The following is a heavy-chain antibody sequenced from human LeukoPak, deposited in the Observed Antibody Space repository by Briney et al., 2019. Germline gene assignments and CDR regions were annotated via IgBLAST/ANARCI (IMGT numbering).Heavy chain of an antibody. CDR2: ISGSGNTI. CDR3: ARDHRGYGWFHF. J-gene: IGHJ5*01. Sequence: PGGSLRLSCAGYGFTFSSYEMNWARQAPGKGLEWVSYISGSGNTIYYADSVKGRFTMSRDNAKNSVYLQMNSLRADDTAVYYCARDHRGYGWFHFWGQGTLVTVSS. V-gene: IGHV3-48*03. D-gene: IGHD2-15*01. CDR1: GFTFSSYE.